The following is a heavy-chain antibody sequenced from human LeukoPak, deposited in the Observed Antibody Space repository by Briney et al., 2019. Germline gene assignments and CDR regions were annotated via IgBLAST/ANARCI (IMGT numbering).Heavy chain of an antibody. Sequence: GESLRLSCAASGFTFSSYSMNWVRQAPGKGLEWVSYISSASNTIYYADSVKGRFTISRDNAKNSLYLQMNSLRAEDTAIYYCARSGWFGDYNWFDPWGQGTLVTVSS. J-gene: IGHJ5*02. CDR1: GFTFSSYS. V-gene: IGHV3-48*01. CDR3: ARSGWFGDYNWFDP. CDR2: ISSASNTI. D-gene: IGHD3-10*01.